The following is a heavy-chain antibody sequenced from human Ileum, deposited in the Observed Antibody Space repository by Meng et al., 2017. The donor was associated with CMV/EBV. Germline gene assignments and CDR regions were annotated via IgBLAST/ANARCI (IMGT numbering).Heavy chain of an antibody. J-gene: IGHJ4*02. Sequence: GESLKISCAVSGFTYSNFWMSWVRQSPGMGLEWVANIKQDGSATYYADSVKGRFTISRDNAKNSLYLQMDNLRADDTAVYYCVREDIVVFDYWGQGTLVPSPQ. D-gene: IGHD2-15*01. V-gene: IGHV3-7*01. CDR2: IKQDGSAT. CDR1: GFTYSNFW. CDR3: VREDIVVFDY.